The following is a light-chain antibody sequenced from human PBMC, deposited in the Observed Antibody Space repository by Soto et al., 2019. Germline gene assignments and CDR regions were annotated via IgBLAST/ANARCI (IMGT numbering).Light chain of an antibody. Sequence: EIVLTQSPGTLSSSPGERATLSCRASQSVSSNYLAWYQQTPGQAPRLLIYGASRRATGIPDRISGSGSGTDFTLTISSLEPEDCAVYYCHQYGSLPLTFGGGTKVEIK. CDR1: QSVSSNY. J-gene: IGKJ4*01. CDR2: GAS. CDR3: HQYGSLPLT. V-gene: IGKV3-20*01.